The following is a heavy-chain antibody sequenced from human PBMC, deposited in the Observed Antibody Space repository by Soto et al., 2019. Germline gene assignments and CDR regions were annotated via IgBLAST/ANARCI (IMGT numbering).Heavy chain of an antibody. J-gene: IGHJ6*02. Sequence: GESLKISCKGSGYSFTSYWISWVRQMPGKGLEWMGRIDPSDSYTNYSPSFQGHVTISADKSISTAYLQWSSLKASDTAMYYCARLGITVTTHNYGMDVWGQGTTVTV. CDR3: ARLGITVTTHNYGMDV. D-gene: IGHD4-17*01. CDR2: IDPSDSYT. CDR1: GYSFTSYW. V-gene: IGHV5-10-1*01.